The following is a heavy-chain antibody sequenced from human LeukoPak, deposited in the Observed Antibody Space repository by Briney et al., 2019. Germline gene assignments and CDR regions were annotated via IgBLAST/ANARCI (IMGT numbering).Heavy chain of an antibody. CDR3: AHGGIAAATYYFDY. CDR2: IIPIFGIA. J-gene: IGHJ4*02. D-gene: IGHD6-13*01. CDR1: GGTFSSYA. Sequence: RASVKVSCKASGGTFSSYAISWVRQAPGQGLEWMGRIIPIFGIANYAQKFQGRVTITADKSTSTAYMELSSLRSEDTAVYYCAHGGIAAATYYFDYWGQGTLVTVSS. V-gene: IGHV1-69*04.